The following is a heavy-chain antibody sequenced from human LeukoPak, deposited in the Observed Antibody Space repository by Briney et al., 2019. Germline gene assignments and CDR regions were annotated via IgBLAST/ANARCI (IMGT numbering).Heavy chain of an antibody. CDR1: EYTSTGYY. J-gene: IGHJ3*02. CDR3: AREGDTSVTGAFDI. CDR2: INPNSGDT. V-gene: IGHV1-2*02. D-gene: IGHD1-26*01. Sequence: ASVKVSCKASEYTSTGYYMHWVRQAPGQGLEWMGWINPNSGDTNYAQKFQGRVTVTRDTSIGTAYMELSRLRSDDTAVYYCAREGDTSVTGAFDIWGQGTMVTVSS.